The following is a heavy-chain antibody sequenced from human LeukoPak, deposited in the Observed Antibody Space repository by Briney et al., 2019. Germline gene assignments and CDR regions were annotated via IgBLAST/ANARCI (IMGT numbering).Heavy chain of an antibody. CDR1: GGAVNSYY. CDR3: ARGIAVAGTYSLDY. CDR2: ISHSGNT. V-gene: IGHV4-59*02. Sequence: SETLSLTCTVSGGAVNSYYWSWIRQTPGKGLEWIGYISHSGNTDYAPSLKSRVTMSLDTSKNQFSLKLSSVTAADTALYYCARGIAVAGTYSLDYWGQGTLVTVSS. J-gene: IGHJ4*02. D-gene: IGHD6-19*01.